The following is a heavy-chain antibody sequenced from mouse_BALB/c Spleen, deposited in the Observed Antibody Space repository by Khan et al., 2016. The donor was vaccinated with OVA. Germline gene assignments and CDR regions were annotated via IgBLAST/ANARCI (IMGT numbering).Heavy chain of an antibody. CDR1: GYTFTDFT. V-gene: IGHV1S137*01. Sequence: QVQLKQSGAELVRPGVSVKISCKGSGYTFTDFTMHWVKQSHAKSLEWIGVVNTYYGDATYNRKFKGKATMTVDKSSTTAYMELARLTSEDSAIYYVARGGGGDRFAYWGQGTLVTVSA. CDR2: VNTYYGDA. J-gene: IGHJ3*01. CDR3: ARGGGGDRFAY.